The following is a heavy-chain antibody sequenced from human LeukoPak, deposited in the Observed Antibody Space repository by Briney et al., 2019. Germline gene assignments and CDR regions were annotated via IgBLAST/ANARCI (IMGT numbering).Heavy chain of an antibody. V-gene: IGHV4-59*01. CDR3: ATWSQLRIVPASPTRFYWYFDL. J-gene: IGHJ2*01. CDR1: GGSISSYY. CDR2: IYYSGST. Sequence: SETLSLTCTVSGGSISSYYWSWIRQPPGKGLEWIGYIYYSGSTNYNPSLKSRVTISVDTSKNQFSLKLSSVTAADTAVYYCATWSQLRIVPASPTRFYWYFDLWGRGTLVTVSS. D-gene: IGHD2-2*01.